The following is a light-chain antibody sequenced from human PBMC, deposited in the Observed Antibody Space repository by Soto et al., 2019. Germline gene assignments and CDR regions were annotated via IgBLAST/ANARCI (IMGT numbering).Light chain of an antibody. Sequence: DIQMTQSPSSLSASVGDRVTITCRASQSISRYLNWYQHKPGKAPKLLIYGVSSLLSGVPSRFSGSGSGTDFTLTISSLQPEDFANYYWQQSHSTPLAFGQGTKLEIK. CDR2: GVS. CDR3: QQSHSTPLA. V-gene: IGKV1-39*01. J-gene: IGKJ2*01. CDR1: QSISRY.